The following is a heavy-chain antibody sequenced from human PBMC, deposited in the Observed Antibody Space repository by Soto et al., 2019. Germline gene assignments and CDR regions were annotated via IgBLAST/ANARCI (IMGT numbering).Heavy chain of an antibody. Sequence: GGSLRLSCAASGFTFSSYAMSWVRQVPGKGLEWVSAISGSGGSTYYADSVKGRFTISRDNSKNTLYLQMNSLRAEDTAVYYCAKGSAFVPAAIDYWGQGTLVTVSS. V-gene: IGHV3-23*01. CDR1: GFTFSSYA. J-gene: IGHJ4*02. D-gene: IGHD2-2*01. CDR2: ISGSGGST. CDR3: AKGSAFVPAAIDY.